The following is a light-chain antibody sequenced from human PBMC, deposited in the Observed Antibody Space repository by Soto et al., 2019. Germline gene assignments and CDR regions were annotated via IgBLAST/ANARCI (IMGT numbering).Light chain of an antibody. CDR1: ESARSN. Sequence: EIVMTQSPATLSVPPGDRATLSCRASESARSNLAWYQQKPGQAPRLLIYGASIRAADIPARFSGSGSGTEFTLTISTLQSEDFAVYYCQQYYDWPTITFGQGTRLE. V-gene: IGKV3-15*01. J-gene: IGKJ5*01. CDR3: QQYYDWPTIT. CDR2: GAS.